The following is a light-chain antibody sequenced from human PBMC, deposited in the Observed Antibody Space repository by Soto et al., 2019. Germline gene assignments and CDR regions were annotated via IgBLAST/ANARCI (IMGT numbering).Light chain of an antibody. V-gene: IGKV1-39*01. Sequence: DIQMTQSPSSLSASVGDRVTITCRASQSISSYLNWYQQKPGKAPKLLIYAASSLQSGVPSRFSGSGSGSDFTITISSLQPEDFATYYGQQSYSTPPAFGGGTKVEIK. CDR1: QSISSY. CDR3: QQSYSTPPA. J-gene: IGKJ4*01. CDR2: AAS.